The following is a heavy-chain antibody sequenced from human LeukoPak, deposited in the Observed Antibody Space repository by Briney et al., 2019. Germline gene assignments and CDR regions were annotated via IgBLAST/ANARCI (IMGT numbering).Heavy chain of an antibody. V-gene: IGHV4-59*08. CDR2: IYYSGST. D-gene: IGHD2-2*02. CDR1: GGSISSYY. J-gene: IGHJ3*02. Sequence: PSETLSLTCTVSGGSISSYYWSWIRQPPGKGLEWIGYIYYSGSTNYNPSLKSRVTISVDTSKNQFSLKLSSVTAADTAVYYCARYTYDAFVIWGQGTMVTVSS. CDR3: ARYTYDAFVI.